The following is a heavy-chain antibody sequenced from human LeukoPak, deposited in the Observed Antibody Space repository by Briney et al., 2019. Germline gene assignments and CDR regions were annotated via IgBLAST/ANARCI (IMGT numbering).Heavy chain of an antibody. CDR3: ARAGARESADY. J-gene: IGHJ4*02. D-gene: IGHD3-10*01. CDR2: INPNGGDT. CDR1: GYTFTGYY. Sequence: ASVKVSCKASGYTFTGYYMHWVRQAPGQGLQWMGWINPNGGDTNYAQKLQGRVTMTTDTSTSTAYMELRSLRSDDTAVYYCARAGARESADYWGQGTLVTVSS. V-gene: IGHV1-2*02.